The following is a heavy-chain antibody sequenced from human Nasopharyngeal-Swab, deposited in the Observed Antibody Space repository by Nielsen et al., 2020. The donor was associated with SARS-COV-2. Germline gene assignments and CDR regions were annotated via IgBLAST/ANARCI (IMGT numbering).Heavy chain of an antibody. Sequence: GESLNIAWAASGFSLSSTARHWAPQAPGKGLEWVGRIGDKDHNYATTYGSAVKSRSTITRDESKNTAFLKMDSLNTEDTALYYCTTDYYFGYWGQGTLVTVSS. J-gene: IGHJ4*02. CDR3: TTDYYFGY. V-gene: IGHV3-73*01. D-gene: IGHD4/OR15-4a*01. CDR1: GFSLSSTA. CDR2: IGDKDHNYAT.